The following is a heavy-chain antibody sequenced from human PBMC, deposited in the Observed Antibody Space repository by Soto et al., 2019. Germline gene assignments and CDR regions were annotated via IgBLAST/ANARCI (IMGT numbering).Heavy chain of an antibody. CDR1: GFTFSNYG. CDR2: ISYDGSSQ. CDR3: AKDGGWELPRGRGSDY. V-gene: IGHV3-30*18. Sequence: VQLLESGGGLVQPGGSLRLSCAASGFTFSNYGMHWVRQAPGKGLEWVAVISYDGSSQHYADSVKGRFTISRDNSKNTLYVQMKSLRAEDTAVYYCAKDGGWELPRGRGSDYWGQGTLVTVSS. J-gene: IGHJ4*02. D-gene: IGHD1-26*01.